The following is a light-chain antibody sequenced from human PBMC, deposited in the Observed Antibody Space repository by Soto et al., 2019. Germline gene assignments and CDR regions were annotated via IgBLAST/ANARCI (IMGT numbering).Light chain of an antibody. CDR1: QGISSY. V-gene: IGKV1-8*01. CDR3: QQYYSYPLT. Sequence: AIRMTQSPSSLSASTGDRVTITCRASQGISSYLTWYQQKPGKAPKLLIYAASTMQNGVPSKFNGSGSGTYFTLTIGCLESEDYATYSCQQYYSYPLTFGQGNKVDIK. J-gene: IGKJ1*01. CDR2: AAS.